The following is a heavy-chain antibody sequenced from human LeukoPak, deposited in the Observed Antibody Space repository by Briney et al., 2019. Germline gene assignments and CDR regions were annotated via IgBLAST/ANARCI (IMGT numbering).Heavy chain of an antibody. CDR1: GFTFSGYW. V-gene: IGHV3-7*01. D-gene: IGHD6-13*01. CDR3: ARDTSPSIAAIGYDAFDI. CDR2: IKLDGSET. J-gene: IGHJ3*02. Sequence: GGSLRLSCAASGFTFSGYWMNWVRQAPGKGLEWVANIKLDGSETHYADSVEGRFTISRDNARNSLNLQMNSLRVEDTAVYYCARDTSPSIAAIGYDAFDIWGQGTMVIVSS.